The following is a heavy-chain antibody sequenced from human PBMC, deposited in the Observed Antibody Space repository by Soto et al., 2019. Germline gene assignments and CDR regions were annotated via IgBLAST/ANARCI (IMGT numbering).Heavy chain of an antibody. Sequence: SVKVSCKASGYTFTSYGISWVRQAPGQGLEWMGRIIPILGIANYAQKFQGRVTITADKSTSTAYMELSSLRSEDTAVYYCARDGPYYYDSSGYYLRMHVWGQGTTVTVSS. CDR1: GYTFTSYG. V-gene: IGHV1-69*04. CDR2: IIPILGIA. J-gene: IGHJ6*02. CDR3: ARDGPYYYDSSGYYLRMHV. D-gene: IGHD3-22*01.